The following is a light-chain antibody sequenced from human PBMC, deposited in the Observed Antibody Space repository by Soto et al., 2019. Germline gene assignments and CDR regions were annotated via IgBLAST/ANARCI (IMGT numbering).Light chain of an antibody. CDR2: GAS. V-gene: IGKV3-20*01. CDR3: QQYGSSPFT. CDR1: QSVSSSY. Sequence: EIVLTQSPGTPSLSPGERATLSCRASQSVSSSYLAWYQQKPGQAPRLLIYGASSRATGIPDRFSVSGSGTDFTLTISRLEPEDFAVYYCQQYGSSPFTFGPGTKVDIK. J-gene: IGKJ3*01.